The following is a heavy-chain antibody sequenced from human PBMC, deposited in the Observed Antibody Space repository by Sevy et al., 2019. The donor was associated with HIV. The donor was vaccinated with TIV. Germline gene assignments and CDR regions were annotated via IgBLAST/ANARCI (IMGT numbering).Heavy chain of an antibody. V-gene: IGHV3-30*04. CDR2: ISHDGRNNK. CDR3: ARDRGEILRSAFKS. CDR1: GFTFSEFG. J-gene: IGHJ5*02. D-gene: IGHD3-10*01. Sequence: GGSLRLSCAASGFTFSEFGMHWVRQAPGKGLGGVAVISHDGRNNKNNADSVKGRFTISRDTSKNTLYLQMNSLRADDTAISYFARDRGEILRSAFKSWGQGTLVTVSS.